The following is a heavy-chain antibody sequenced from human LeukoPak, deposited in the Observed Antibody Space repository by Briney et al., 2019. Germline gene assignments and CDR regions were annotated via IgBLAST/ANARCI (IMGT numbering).Heavy chain of an antibody. Sequence: SETLSLTCTVSGGSISSYYWSWIRQPAGKGLEWIGRIYTSGSTNYNPSLKSRVSTSIDTSKNQFSLKLSSVTAADTAVYYCARDRDTAMPYYFDSWGQGTLVTVSS. J-gene: IGHJ4*02. V-gene: IGHV4-4*07. D-gene: IGHD5-18*01. CDR2: IYTSGST. CDR3: ARDRDTAMPYYFDS. CDR1: GGSISSYY.